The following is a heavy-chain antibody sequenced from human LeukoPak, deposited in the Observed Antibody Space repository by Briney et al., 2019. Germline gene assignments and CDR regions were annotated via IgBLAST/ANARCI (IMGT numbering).Heavy chain of an antibody. D-gene: IGHD1-26*01. CDR3: TRGVTSGSSDY. CDR1: GFTVSSNY. J-gene: IGHJ4*02. V-gene: IGHV3-66*01. Sequence: GGSLRLSCAASGFTVSSNYMTWVRQAPGKGLEWVSIIYSGGITYYADSVKGRFTISRDNSKNTLYLQMDSLRADDTAVYYCTRGVTSGSSDYWGQGTLVTVSS. CDR2: IYSGGIT.